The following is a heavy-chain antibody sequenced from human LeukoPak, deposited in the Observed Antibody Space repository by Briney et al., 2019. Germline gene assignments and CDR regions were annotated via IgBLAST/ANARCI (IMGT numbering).Heavy chain of an antibody. V-gene: IGHV1-8*03. CDR2: MNPNSGNT. CDR3: ARMRPGWQHPSYYYYYMDV. Sequence: GASVKVSCKASGYTFTSYDINWVRQATGQGLEWMGWMNPNSGNTGYAQKFQSRVTITRDTSISTAYMELSSMRSEDTAVYYCARMRPGWQHPSYYYYYMDVWGKGTTVTISS. J-gene: IGHJ6*03. CDR1: GYTFTSYD. D-gene: IGHD2-15*01.